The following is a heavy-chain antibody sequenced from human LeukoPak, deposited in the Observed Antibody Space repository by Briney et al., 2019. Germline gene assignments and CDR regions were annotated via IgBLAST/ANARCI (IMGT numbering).Heavy chain of an antibody. CDR3: ARDLYYGSRFFDI. J-gene: IGHJ3*02. CDR2: TRNKAHSYTT. Sequence: PGGSLRLSCAASGFTISDHFMDWVRQAPGKGLEWVARTRNKAHSYTTEYAASVKGRFTISRDDSKNSLYLQMNSLRAEDTAVYYCARDLYYGSRFFDIWGQGTMVTVSS. CDR1: GFTISDHF. V-gene: IGHV3-72*01. D-gene: IGHD3-10*01.